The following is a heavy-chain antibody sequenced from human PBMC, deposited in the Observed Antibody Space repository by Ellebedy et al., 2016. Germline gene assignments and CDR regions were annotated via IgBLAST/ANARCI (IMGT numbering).Heavy chain of an antibody. V-gene: IGHV4-39*07. CDR1: GGSISSSSYY. Sequence: SETLSLXXTVSGGSISSSSYYWGWIRQPPGKGLEWIGEINHSGSTNYNPSLKSRVTISVDTSKNQFSLKLSSVTAADTAVYYCARGTVALQPLKYFDSWGRGTLVTVSS. J-gene: IGHJ4*02. CDR3: ARGTVALQPLKYFDS. CDR2: INHSGST. D-gene: IGHD6-19*01.